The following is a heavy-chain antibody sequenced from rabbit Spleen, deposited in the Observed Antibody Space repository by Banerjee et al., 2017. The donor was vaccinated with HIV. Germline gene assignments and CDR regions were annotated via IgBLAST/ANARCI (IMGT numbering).Heavy chain of an antibody. CDR3: VRGASSTGSYNL. J-gene: IGHJ4*01. Sequence: QEQLVESGGGLIQPGGSLKLSCKASGFDFSRYGISWVRQAPGKGLEWIGYIDLVVGSTYYANWVNGRFTISSHNAQNTLYLQLNSLTAADTATYFCVRGASSTGSYNLWVPATLVTVS. CDR1: GFDFSRYG. D-gene: IGHD1-1*01. CDR2: IDLVVGST. V-gene: IGHV1S47*01.